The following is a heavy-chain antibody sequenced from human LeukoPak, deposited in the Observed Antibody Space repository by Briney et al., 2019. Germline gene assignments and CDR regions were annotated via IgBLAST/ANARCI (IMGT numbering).Heavy chain of an antibody. CDR2: IYYSGST. D-gene: IGHD3-10*01. CDR1: GFTFSSYSMN. J-gene: IGHJ6*03. Sequence: GSLRLSCAASGFTFSSYSMNWVRQAPGKGLEWIGSIYYSGSTYYNPSLKSRVTISVDTSKNQFSLKLSSVTAADTAVYYCARQLWFSYYYMDVWGKGTTVTVSS. CDR3: ARQLWFSYYYMDV. V-gene: IGHV4-39*01.